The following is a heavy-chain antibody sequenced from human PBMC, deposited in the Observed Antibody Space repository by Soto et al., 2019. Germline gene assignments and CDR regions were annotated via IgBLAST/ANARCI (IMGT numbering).Heavy chain of an antibody. CDR3: GKCIAAAGNGAFDI. CDR1: GFTFSSYA. CDR2: ISGSGGST. Sequence: EVQLLESGGGLVQPGGSLRLSCAASGFTFSSYAMSWVRQAPGQGLEWVSAISGSGGSTYYADSVKGRFTISRDNSKNTLYLQMNSRRAEATTVYYCGKCIAAAGNGAFDIWGQGPMVTVSS. V-gene: IGHV3-23*01. D-gene: IGHD6-13*01. J-gene: IGHJ3*02.